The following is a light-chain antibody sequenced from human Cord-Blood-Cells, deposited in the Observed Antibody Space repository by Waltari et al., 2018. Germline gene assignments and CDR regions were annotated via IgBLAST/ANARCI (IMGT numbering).Light chain of an antibody. Sequence: SYVLTQPPSVSVAPGKTARIPCGGNNIGSKRVTWYQQKPGQAPVLVIYYDSDRPSGIPERFSGSNSGNTATLTISRVEAGDEADYYCQVWDSSSDHPVFGGGTKLTVL. J-gene: IGLJ3*02. CDR1: NIGSKR. CDR3: QVWDSSSDHPV. V-gene: IGLV3-21*04. CDR2: YDS.